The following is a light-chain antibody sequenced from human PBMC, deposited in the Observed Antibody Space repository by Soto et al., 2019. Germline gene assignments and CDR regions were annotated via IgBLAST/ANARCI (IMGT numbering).Light chain of an antibody. CDR2: DAS. V-gene: IGKV1-5*01. Sequence: DIQMIQSSSTLSASVGDRVTITCRASKSISFWLAWYKQKPGKAPKLLNYDASSLEGGVPSRFSGSGSGTEFTLTISSLQPDDFATYYCQQYDSYSTWTFGQGTKV. CDR1: KSISFW. J-gene: IGKJ1*01. CDR3: QQYDSYSTWT.